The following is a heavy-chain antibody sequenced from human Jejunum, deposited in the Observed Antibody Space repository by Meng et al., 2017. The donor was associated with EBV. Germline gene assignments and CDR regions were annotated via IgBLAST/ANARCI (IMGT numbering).Heavy chain of an antibody. CDR1: GFTLSNSV. Sequence: EVQLLESXXGXVXXGGXLRLSCAISGFTLSNSVMSWVRQAPGKGPEWVSAGNDGATMYADSVKGRFTISRDNSANTLYLQMNSLRAEDTAVYYCAKDSRGGGANWYFDLWGRGTLVTVSS. CDR3: AKDSRGGGANWYFDL. CDR2: GNDGAT. J-gene: IGHJ2*01. V-gene: IGHV3-23*01. D-gene: IGHD3-16*01.